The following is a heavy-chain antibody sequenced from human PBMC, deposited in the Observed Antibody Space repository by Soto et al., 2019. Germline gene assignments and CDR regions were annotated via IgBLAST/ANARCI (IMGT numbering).Heavy chain of an antibody. V-gene: IGHV4-61*08. D-gene: IGHD3-22*01. CDR2: SYYTGST. CDR3: ARGRPVTMTWGWFDP. Sequence: QVQLQESGPGLVKPSETLSLTCTVSGGSVSRGGYYWTWIRQPPGKALEWIGYSYYTGSTNYNPSLKSRVTISVDTSKNQFSLKLTSLTAADTAVYYCARGRPVTMTWGWFDPWGQGTLVTVSS. CDR1: GGSVSRGGYY. J-gene: IGHJ5*02.